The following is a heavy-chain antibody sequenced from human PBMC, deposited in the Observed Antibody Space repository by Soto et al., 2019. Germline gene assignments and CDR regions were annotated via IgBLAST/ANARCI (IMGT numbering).Heavy chain of an antibody. V-gene: IGHV1-18*01. CDR2: ISADNGNT. J-gene: IGHJ6*02. Sequence: QVQLVQSGAEVKKPGASVKVSCKASGYTFTSYGISWVRQAPGQGLEWMGWISADNGNTNYSQKLQGRVTMTTDTSTRTSYMERRSLRADDTAVYYCAREPRCMDVWGQGTTVTVSS. CDR3: AREPRCMDV. CDR1: GYTFTSYG.